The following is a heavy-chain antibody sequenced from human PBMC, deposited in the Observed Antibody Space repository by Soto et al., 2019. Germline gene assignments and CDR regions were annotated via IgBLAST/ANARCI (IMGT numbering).Heavy chain of an antibody. CDR3: ARHVVPAAVRDYGMDV. V-gene: IGHV6-1*01. CDR2: TYYRSKWYN. D-gene: IGHD2-2*01. CDR1: GDSVSSNSAA. J-gene: IGHJ6*02. Sequence: QVQLQQSGPGLVKPSQTLSLTCAISGDSVSSNSAAWNWIRQSPSRGLEWLGRTYYRSKWYNDYAVSVKSRITINPDTAKNPFSLQLNSVTPEDTAVYYCARHVVPAAVRDYGMDVWGQGTTVTVSS.